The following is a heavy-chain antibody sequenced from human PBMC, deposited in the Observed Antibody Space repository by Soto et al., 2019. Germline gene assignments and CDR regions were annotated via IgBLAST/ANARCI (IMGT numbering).Heavy chain of an antibody. Sequence: SVKVSCKASGYTFTGYYIHWVRQAPGQGLEWMGGINPIFGRANYAQKFQGRVTITADESTSTAYMELSSLRSEDTAVYYCARDSSMVRGVITATDYYGMDVWGQGTTVTVS. CDR2: INPIFGRA. CDR1: GYTFTGYY. D-gene: IGHD3-10*01. J-gene: IGHJ6*02. CDR3: ARDSSMVRGVITATDYYGMDV. V-gene: IGHV1-69*13.